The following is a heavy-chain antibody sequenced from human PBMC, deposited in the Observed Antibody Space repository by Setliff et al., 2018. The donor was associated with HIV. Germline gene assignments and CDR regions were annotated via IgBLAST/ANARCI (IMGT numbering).Heavy chain of an antibody. J-gene: IGHJ4*02. V-gene: IGHV4-39*07. CDR1: GGSISSSSYY. CDR2: MYYSGST. Sequence: TSETLSLTCTVSGGSISSSSYYWGWVRQPPGKGLEWIGSMYYSGSTYCTPSLKSRITISLDTSKNQFSLRMRSVTAADTAVYYCARVFVDTAVLRVLEYYFDSWGRGTLVTVSS. CDR3: ARVFVDTAVLRVLEYYFDS. D-gene: IGHD5-18*01.